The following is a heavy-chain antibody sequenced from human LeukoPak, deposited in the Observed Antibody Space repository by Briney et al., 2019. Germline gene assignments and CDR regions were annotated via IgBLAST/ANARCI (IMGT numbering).Heavy chain of an antibody. J-gene: IGHJ2*01. CDR1: GYTSTSYG. Sequence: ASVTVSCTASGYTSTSYGISWVRQAPGQGLEWMGWISAYNGNTNYAQKLQGRVTMTTDTSTSTAYMELRSLRSDDTAVYYCASTVTTGAFDLWGRGTLVTVSS. CDR2: ISAYNGNT. CDR3: ASTVTTGAFDL. D-gene: IGHD4-17*01. V-gene: IGHV1-18*01.